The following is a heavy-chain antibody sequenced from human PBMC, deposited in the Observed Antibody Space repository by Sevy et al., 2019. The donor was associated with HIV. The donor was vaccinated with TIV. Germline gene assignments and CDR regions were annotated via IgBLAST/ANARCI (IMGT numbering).Heavy chain of an antibody. J-gene: IGHJ4*02. CDR3: ARESIATVGDFDY. D-gene: IGHD6-13*01. V-gene: IGHV4-59*01. Sequence: SETLSLTCTVSGGSINNYYWSWIRQPPGKGLQWIGYIYYSGSTNYNPSLKSRVNMSVDTSKNQFSLKLSSVTAADTAIYYCARESIATVGDFDYWGQGTLVTVSS. CDR1: GGSINNYY. CDR2: IYYSGST.